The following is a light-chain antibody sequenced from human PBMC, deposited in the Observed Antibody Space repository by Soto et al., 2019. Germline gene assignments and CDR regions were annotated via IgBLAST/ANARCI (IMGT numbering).Light chain of an antibody. Sequence: DIPMTQSPSSLSASVGDRVTITCRASQGIGNYLAWYQQKPGKVPKLLIYGASTLQSGVASRFSGSGSGTDFTLTISSLQPEDVASYYCQKYNNVPVTFGGGTKVEIK. V-gene: IGKV1-27*01. CDR2: GAS. CDR3: QKYNNVPVT. J-gene: IGKJ4*01. CDR1: QGIGNY.